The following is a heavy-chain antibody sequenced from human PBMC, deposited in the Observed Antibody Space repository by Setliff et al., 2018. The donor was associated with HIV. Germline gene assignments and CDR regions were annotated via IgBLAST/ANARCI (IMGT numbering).Heavy chain of an antibody. J-gene: IGHJ6*03. V-gene: IGHV3-33*01. CDR3: ARVSELLAYYMDV. CDR1: GFTFRTYA. Sequence: LRLSCAASGFTFRTYAMHWVRQAPGKGLEWVAVIWYGGSNKYYADSVKGRFSISRDNSKNTLYLQMDSLRAEDTAVYYCARVSELLAYYMDVWGKGTTVTVSS. CDR2: IWYGGSNK. D-gene: IGHD1-26*01.